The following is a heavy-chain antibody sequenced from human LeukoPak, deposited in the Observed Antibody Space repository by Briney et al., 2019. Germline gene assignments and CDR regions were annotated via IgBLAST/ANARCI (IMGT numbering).Heavy chain of an antibody. V-gene: IGHV1-2*02. CDR3: ARDGGAYSGLDS. D-gene: IGHD5-12*01. Sequence: ASVKVSCKASGYTFTGYYMHWVRQAPGQGLEWMGWIDPNSGGTNYAQKFQGRVTMTRDTSISTAYMELRSLRSDDTAMYYCARDGGAYSGLDSWGQGTLVTVSS. CDR1: GYTFTGYY. CDR2: IDPNSGGT. J-gene: IGHJ5*01.